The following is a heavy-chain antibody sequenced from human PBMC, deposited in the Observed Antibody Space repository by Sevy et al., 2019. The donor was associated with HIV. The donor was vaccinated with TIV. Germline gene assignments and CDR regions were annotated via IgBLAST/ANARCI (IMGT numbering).Heavy chain of an antibody. D-gene: IGHD3-3*01. V-gene: IGHV3-15*01. Sequence: GGSLRLSCAASGFTFSNAWMSWVRQAPGKGLEWVGRIKSKTDGGTTDYAAPVKGSITISTDESKNILNLQMNSLKTVDTAVYYCTADTGISDYDFWSGRDDTFDNWGQGTMVTVSS. CDR1: GFTFSNAW. CDR3: TADTGISDYDFWSGRDDTFDN. CDR2: IKSKTDGGTT. J-gene: IGHJ3*02.